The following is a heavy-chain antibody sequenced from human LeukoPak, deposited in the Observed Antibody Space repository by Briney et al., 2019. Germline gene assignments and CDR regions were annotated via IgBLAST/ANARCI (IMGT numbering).Heavy chain of an antibody. D-gene: IGHD6-6*01. CDR2: ISGYNGST. CDR3: ARDYTSSSSSGY. V-gene: IGHV1-18*01. Sequence: ASPKVSCKDSGYTFTSSGRSWVRQTPQQRVEWMGWISGYNGSTNYAQKLQGRVSMSTDTSTSTDYMELRSLRADVTAVYYWARDYTSSSSSGYWGQGTLVTVSS. J-gene: IGHJ4*02. CDR1: GYTFTSSG.